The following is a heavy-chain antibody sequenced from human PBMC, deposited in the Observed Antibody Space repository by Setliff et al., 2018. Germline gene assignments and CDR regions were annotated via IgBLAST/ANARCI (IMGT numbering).Heavy chain of an antibody. J-gene: IGHJ4*02. Sequence: PSETLSLTCTVSGGSISTYYWSWIRQPPGKGLEWIGYVYYSGIVNYSPSLKSRLTISVDTSKNQFSLKLRSVAAADTAVYYCARGGTFRYFDYWGQGTPVTVSS. V-gene: IGHV4-59*01. CDR3: ARGGTFRYFDY. CDR1: GGSISTYY. D-gene: IGHD5-12*01. CDR2: VYYSGIV.